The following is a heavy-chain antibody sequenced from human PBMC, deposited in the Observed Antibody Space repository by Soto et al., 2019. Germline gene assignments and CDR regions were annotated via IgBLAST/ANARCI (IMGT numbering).Heavy chain of an antibody. D-gene: IGHD2-15*01. CDR3: ARDRLKGVVAAMGPLSDY. CDR2: ISSSGSTI. Sequence: GGSLRLSCAASGFTFSDYYMSWIRQAPGKGLEWVSYISSSGSTIYYADSVKGRFTISRDNAKNSLYLQMNSLRAEDTAVYYCARDRLKGVVAAMGPLSDYWGQGPLVTGSS. CDR1: GFTFSDYY. V-gene: IGHV3-11*01. J-gene: IGHJ4*02.